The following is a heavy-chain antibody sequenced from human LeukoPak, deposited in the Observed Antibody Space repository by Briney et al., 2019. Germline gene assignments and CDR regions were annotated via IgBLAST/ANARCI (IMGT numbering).Heavy chain of an antibody. J-gene: IGHJ4*02. CDR2: ISSDGTNT. Sequence: GGSLRLSCVASGFSFSTSWMHWVRQAPGKGLPWLSRISSDGTNTKYADSVKGRFTISRDNAKNTLYLQMNSLRAEDTAVYYCARDQSQAGPTTVDYWGQGTLVTVSS. CDR1: GFSFSTSW. V-gene: IGHV3-74*03. CDR3: ARDQSQAGPTTVDY. D-gene: IGHD1-14*01.